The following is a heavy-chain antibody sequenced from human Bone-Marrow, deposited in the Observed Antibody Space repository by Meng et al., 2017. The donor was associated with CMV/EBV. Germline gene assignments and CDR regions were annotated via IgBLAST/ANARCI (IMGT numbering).Heavy chain of an antibody. CDR2: IYYSGST. CDR1: DDSISGGDNY. J-gene: IGHJ6*02. CDR3: ARDSPYYDSSGYYFPYGMDV. D-gene: IGHD3-22*01. V-gene: IGHV4-30-4*08. Sequence: LRLSCTVSDDSISGGDNYWSWIRQPPGKGLECIGYIYYSGSTYYNPSLKSRVTISVDTSKNQFSLKLSSVTAADTAVYYCARDSPYYDSSGYYFPYGMDVWGQGTTVTVSS.